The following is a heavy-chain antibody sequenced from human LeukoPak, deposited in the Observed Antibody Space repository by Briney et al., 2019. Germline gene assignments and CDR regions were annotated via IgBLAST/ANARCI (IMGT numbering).Heavy chain of an antibody. J-gene: IGHJ3*02. CDR3: AREGYCSGGTCHDYDAFDI. CDR1: GFSFSSYE. CDR2: ISSSTSSI. D-gene: IGHD2-15*01. Sequence: GGSLRLSCAASGFSFSSYEMNWVRQAPGKGLEGVSYISSSTSSIFYADSVKGRFTISRDNAKNSLYLQLNSLRAEDTAIYYCAREGYCSGGTCHDYDAFDIWGQGTMVTVSS. V-gene: IGHV3-48*03.